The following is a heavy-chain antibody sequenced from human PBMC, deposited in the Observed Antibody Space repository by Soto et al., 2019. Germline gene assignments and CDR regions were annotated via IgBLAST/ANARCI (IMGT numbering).Heavy chain of an antibody. CDR1: GYTFTGYY. CDR3: ARDQSSGGSLDSARAFDI. CDR2: INPNSGGT. Sequence: GASVKVSCKASGYTFTGYYMHWVRQAPGQGLEWMGWINPNSGGTNYAQKFQGWVTMTRDTSISTAYMELSRLRSDDTAVYYCARDQSSGGSLDSARAFDIWGQGTMVTVSS. D-gene: IGHD2-15*01. V-gene: IGHV1-2*04. J-gene: IGHJ3*02.